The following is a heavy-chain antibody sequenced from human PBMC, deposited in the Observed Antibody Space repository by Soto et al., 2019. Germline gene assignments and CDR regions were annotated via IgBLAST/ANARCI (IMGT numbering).Heavy chain of an antibody. CDR2: IYYSGST. V-gene: IGHV4-59*12. Sequence: SETLSLTCTVSGGSISSYYWSWIRQPPGKGLEWIGYIYYSGSTNYNPSLKSRVTISVDTSKNQFSLKLTSVTAADTAMYYCARASRADAFDIWGQGTVVTVSS. CDR1: GGSISSYY. J-gene: IGHJ3*02. CDR3: ARASRADAFDI.